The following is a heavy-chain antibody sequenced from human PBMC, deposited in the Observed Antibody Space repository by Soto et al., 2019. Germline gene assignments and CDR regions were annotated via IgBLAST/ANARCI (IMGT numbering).Heavy chain of an antibody. D-gene: IGHD3-16*01. CDR3: ARLARGGINSYYGMDA. V-gene: IGHV4-39*01. CDR1: GFNISSSSYY. CDR2: IYYSGST. Sequence: PSETLSLTCTVSGFNISSSSYYWGWIRQPPGKGLEWIGSIYYSGSTYYNPSLKSRVTISVDTSKNQFSLKLSSVTAADTAVYYCARLARGGINSYYGMDAWGQGTRVTASS. J-gene: IGHJ6*02.